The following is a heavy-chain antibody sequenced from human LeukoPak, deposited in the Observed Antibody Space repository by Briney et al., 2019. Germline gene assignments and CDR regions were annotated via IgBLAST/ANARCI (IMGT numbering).Heavy chain of an antibody. CDR1: GYSFTNYG. V-gene: IGHV1-18*01. CDR2: ISGYNANA. CDR3: ARVGRGCSSIRCYWEDWFDP. J-gene: IGHJ5*02. Sequence: ASVKVSCKASGYSFTNYGITWIREAPGQGPEWLGWISGYNANAHYAQNVQGRVTLTTDTSTNTAYMELRGLTPDDTAMYYCARVGRGCSSIRCYWEDWFDPWGQGTLVIVSS. D-gene: IGHD2-2*01.